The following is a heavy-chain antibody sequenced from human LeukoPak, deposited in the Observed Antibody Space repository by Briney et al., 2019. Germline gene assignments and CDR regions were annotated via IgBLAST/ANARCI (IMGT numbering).Heavy chain of an antibody. J-gene: IGHJ3*02. Sequence: PGGSLRLSCAASGFTFSSYSMNWVRQAPGKGLEWVSCISSSSSTIYYADSVKGRFTISRDNAKNSLYLQMNSLRAEDTAVYYCATPLGYCSSTSCYRAFDIWGQGTMVTVSS. CDR3: ATPLGYCSSTSCYRAFDI. V-gene: IGHV3-48*01. CDR2: ISSSSSTI. D-gene: IGHD2-2*02. CDR1: GFTFSSYS.